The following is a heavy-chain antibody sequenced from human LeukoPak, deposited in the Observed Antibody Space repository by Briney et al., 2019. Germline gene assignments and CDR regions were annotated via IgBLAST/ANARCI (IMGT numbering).Heavy chain of an antibody. CDR1: GFTFSTNW. CDR3: ARDLDCTTTSCFDY. V-gene: IGHV3-7*03. Sequence: GGSLRLSCTASGFTFSTNWMAWVRQAPGKGLEWVANIKEDGSETYYVDSVKGRFTISRDNAKNSVYLQMSSLRAEDTAVYYCARDLDCTTTSCFDYWGQGTLVTVSS. J-gene: IGHJ4*02. D-gene: IGHD2-2*01. CDR2: IKEDGSET.